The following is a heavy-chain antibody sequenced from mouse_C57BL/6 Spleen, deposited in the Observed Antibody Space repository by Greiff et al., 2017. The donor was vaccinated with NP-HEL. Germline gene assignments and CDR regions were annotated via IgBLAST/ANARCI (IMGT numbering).Heavy chain of an antibody. V-gene: IGHV5-6*01. CDR2: ISSGGSYT. D-gene: IGHD2-2*01. Sequence: EVKLVESGGDLVKPGGSLKLSCAASGFTFSSYGMSWVRQTPDKRLEWVATISSGGSYTYYPDSVKGRFTISRDNAKNTLYLQMSSLKSEDTAMYYCARLGYDGAWFAYWGQGTLVTVSA. CDR3: ARLGYDGAWFAY. J-gene: IGHJ3*01. CDR1: GFTFSSYG.